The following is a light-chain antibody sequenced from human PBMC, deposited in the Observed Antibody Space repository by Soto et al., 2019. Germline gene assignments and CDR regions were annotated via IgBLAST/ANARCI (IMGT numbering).Light chain of an antibody. CDR1: SSNIGAGYD. J-gene: IGLJ2*01. CDR3: QSYDRSLSGSV. CDR2: GNS. V-gene: IGLV1-40*01. Sequence: QSVLTQPPSVSGAPGQRVTISCTGSSSNIGAGYDVHWYQQLPGTAPKLLIYGNSNRPSGVPDRFSGSKSGTSASLAITGLQDEDEAAYYCQSYDRSLSGSVFGGGTKLTVL.